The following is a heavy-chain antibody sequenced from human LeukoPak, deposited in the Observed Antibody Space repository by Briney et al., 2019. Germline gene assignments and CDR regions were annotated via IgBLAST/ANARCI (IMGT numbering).Heavy chain of an antibody. V-gene: IGHV1-2*02. CDR1: GYTFTGYY. J-gene: IGHJ5*02. CDR2: INPNSGGT. D-gene: IGHD3-10*01. Sequence: ASVKVSCKASGYTFTGYYMHWVRQAPGQGLEWMGWINPNSGGTNYAQKFQGRVTMTRDTSISTAYMDLSRLRSDDTAVYYCARSPYYYGSGSYYRVWFDPWGQGTLVTVSS. CDR3: ARSPYYYGSGSYYRVWFDP.